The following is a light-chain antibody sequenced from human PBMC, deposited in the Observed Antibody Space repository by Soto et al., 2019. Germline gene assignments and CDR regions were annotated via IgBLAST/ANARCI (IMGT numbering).Light chain of an antibody. CDR1: QSVSSSS. J-gene: IGKJ2*01. V-gene: IGKV3-20*01. CDR2: GAS. Sequence: EIVLTQSPGTLSFSPGERATLSCRASQSVSSSSLAWYQQKPGQAPRLLIYGASSRATSIPDRFSGSGSGTEFTLTISRLEPEEFAVFYCQQYGSSPYNFGQGAKLAIK. CDR3: QQYGSSPYN.